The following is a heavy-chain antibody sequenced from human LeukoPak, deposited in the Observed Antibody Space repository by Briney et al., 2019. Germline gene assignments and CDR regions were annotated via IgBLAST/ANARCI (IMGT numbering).Heavy chain of an antibody. Sequence: GGSLRLSCAASGFTFSSYSMNWVRQAPGKGLEWVSAISGSGGSTYYADSVKGRFTISRDNSKNTLYLQMNSLRAEDTAVYYCAKFSGGSCLDYWGQGTLVTVSS. J-gene: IGHJ4*02. CDR2: ISGSGGST. V-gene: IGHV3-23*01. D-gene: IGHD2-15*01. CDR3: AKFSGGSCLDY. CDR1: GFTFSSYS.